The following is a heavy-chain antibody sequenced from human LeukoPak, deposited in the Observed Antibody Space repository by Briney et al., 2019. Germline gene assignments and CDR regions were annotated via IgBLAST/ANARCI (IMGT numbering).Heavy chain of an antibody. J-gene: IGHJ4*02. CDR2: INPSGGST. V-gene: IGHV1-46*01. CDR1: GYAFTSYY. Sequence: ASGTVSCTASGYAFTSYYMHWVRQARGQGLEWRGIINPSGGSTSYAQKFQGRVTMTRDTSTSTVYMELSSLRSEDTAVYYCARAGRSSTSCYTAYFDDWGQGTLVTVSS. CDR3: ARAGRSSTSCYTAYFDD. D-gene: IGHD2-2*02.